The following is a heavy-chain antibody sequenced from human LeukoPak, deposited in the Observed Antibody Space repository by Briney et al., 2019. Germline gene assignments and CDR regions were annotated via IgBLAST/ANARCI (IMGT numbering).Heavy chain of an antibody. CDR2: ISGSGSTT. Sequence: GGSLRLSCAATGFTFSSYAMSWVRQAPGKGLEWVSGISGSGSTTYYADSVRGRFTISRDNSKNTQHLQMNSLRAEDTAVYYCAKNTGTGGSNSFDYWGQGTLITVSS. D-gene: IGHD1-26*01. CDR3: AKNTGTGGSNSFDY. V-gene: IGHV3-23*01. CDR1: GFTFSSYA. J-gene: IGHJ4*02.